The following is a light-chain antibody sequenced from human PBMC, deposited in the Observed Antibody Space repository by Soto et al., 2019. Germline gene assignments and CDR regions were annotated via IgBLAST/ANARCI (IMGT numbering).Light chain of an antibody. V-gene: IGKV3-15*01. Sequence: EILMTQSPSTLSVSPGERATLSCGASQSVSSNLAWYQQKPGQAPRLLSYGASTRATGIPARFSGSGSGTDFTLTISSLQPEDFAPYYCQQSYSNLGTFGQGTKVDIK. J-gene: IGKJ1*01. CDR3: QQSYSNLGT. CDR2: GAS. CDR1: QSVSSN.